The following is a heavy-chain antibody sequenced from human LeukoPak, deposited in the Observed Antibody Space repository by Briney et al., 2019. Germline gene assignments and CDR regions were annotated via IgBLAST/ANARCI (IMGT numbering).Heavy chain of an antibody. CDR3: ARQAMVTPSGWDY. V-gene: IGHV1-18*01. CDR1: GYTFTNYG. D-gene: IGHD4-17*01. Sequence: ASVKVSCKASGYTFTNYGISWVRQAPGQGLEWLGWIGPYNGNTYCAQNFQGRVTMTTDTATSTVYMELMSLRSDDTAVYYCARQAMVTPSGWDYWGQGTLVTVSS. J-gene: IGHJ4*02. CDR2: IGPYNGNT.